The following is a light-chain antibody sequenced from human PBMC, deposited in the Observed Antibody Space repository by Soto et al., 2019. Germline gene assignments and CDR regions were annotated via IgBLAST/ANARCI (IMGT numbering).Light chain of an antibody. CDR1: SSNIGARYD. V-gene: IGLV1-40*01. J-gene: IGLJ1*01. CDR3: QSYDSSLSGYV. Sequence: QSVLTQPPSVSGAPGQRVTISCTGSSSNIGARYDVHWYQQLPGTAPKLLIYANTNRPSGVPDRFSGSKSGTSASLAITGLQAEDEAIYYCQSYDSSLSGYVFGTGTQLTVL. CDR2: ANT.